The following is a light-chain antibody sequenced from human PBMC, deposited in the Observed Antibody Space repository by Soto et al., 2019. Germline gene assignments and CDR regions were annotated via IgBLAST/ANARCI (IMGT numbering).Light chain of an antibody. CDR1: QGISTS. Sequence: DIQMTQSPSSLSASVGAGAPITCRASQGISTSLGWYQQKPRKAPKLLIYAASSLQSGVPSRFSGTGSGTDFTLTISSLQPEDFAVYYCQQRSKTFGQGTRLEIK. CDR3: QQRSKT. J-gene: IGKJ5*01. CDR2: AAS. V-gene: IGKV1D-12*01.